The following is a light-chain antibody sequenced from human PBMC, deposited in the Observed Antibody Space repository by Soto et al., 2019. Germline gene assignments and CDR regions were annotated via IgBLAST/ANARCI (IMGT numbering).Light chain of an antibody. CDR3: SSYRTGGPFV. Sequence: QSVLTQPASVSGSPGQSITISCTGTSSDVGGYNYVSWYQQHPGKAPKLMIYEVSNRPSGVSNRFSGSKSGNTASLTISGLQAEDEADYYCSSYRTGGPFVFGTGTKLTVL. CDR1: SSDVGGYNY. J-gene: IGLJ1*01. CDR2: EVS. V-gene: IGLV2-14*01.